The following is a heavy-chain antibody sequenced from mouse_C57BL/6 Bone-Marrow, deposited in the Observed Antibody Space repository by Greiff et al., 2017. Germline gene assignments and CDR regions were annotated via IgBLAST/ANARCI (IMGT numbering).Heavy chain of an antibody. D-gene: IGHD1-1*01. V-gene: IGHV7-3*01. Sequence: EVQGVESGGGLVQPGGSLSLSCAASGFTFTDYYMSWVRQPPGKALEWLGFIRNKANGYTTEYSASVQGRFTISRDNSHIILYLQLNSLRAEDSATYYGARWGITTVVATGNAIDYWGQGTSVTVSS. CDR2: IRNKANGYTT. CDR3: ARWGITTVVATGNAIDY. CDR1: GFTFTDYY. J-gene: IGHJ4*01.